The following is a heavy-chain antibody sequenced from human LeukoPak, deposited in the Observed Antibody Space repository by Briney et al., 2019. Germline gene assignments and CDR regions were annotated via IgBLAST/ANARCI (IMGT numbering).Heavy chain of an antibody. Sequence: PGGSLRLSCVASGFTFDDYPMHWVRQAPGKGLEWVSGISWNSGNIAYGDSVKGRFTISRDNAKNSLFLQMNNLRPEDTAFYYCAKDIGRYGDFVGWFDPWGHGTLVTVSS. J-gene: IGHJ5*02. D-gene: IGHD4-17*01. V-gene: IGHV3-9*01. CDR2: ISWNSGNI. CDR3: AKDIGRYGDFVGWFDP. CDR1: GFTFDDYP.